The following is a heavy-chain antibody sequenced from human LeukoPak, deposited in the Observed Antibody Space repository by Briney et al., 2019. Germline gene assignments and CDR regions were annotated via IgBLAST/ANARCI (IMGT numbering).Heavy chain of an antibody. Sequence: GGSLRLSCAASGFTFSSYAMSWVRQAPGKGLGWVSAISGSGGSTYYADTVKGRFTISRDNSKNTLYLQMNSLRAEDTAVYYCARDSSSVTTDYWGQGTLVTVSS. CDR2: ISGSGGST. J-gene: IGHJ4*02. CDR3: ARDSSSVTTDY. V-gene: IGHV3-23*01. D-gene: IGHD6-6*01. CDR1: GFTFSSYA.